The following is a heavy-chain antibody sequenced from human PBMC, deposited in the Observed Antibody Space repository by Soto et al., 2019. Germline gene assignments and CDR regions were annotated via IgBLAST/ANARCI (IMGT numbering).Heavy chain of an antibody. CDR1: GYTFTSYG. Sequence: ASVKVSCKASGYTFTSYGISWVRRAPGQGLEWMGWISAYNGNTNYAQKLQGRVTMTTDTSTSTAYMELRSLRSDDTAMYYCARLLAAALYGMDVWGQGTTVTVSS. V-gene: IGHV1-18*01. D-gene: IGHD6-13*01. J-gene: IGHJ6*02. CDR3: ARLLAAALYGMDV. CDR2: ISAYNGNT.